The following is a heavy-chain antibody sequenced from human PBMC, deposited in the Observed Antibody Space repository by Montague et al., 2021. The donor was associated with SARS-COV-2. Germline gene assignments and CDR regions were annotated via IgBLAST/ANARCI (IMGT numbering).Heavy chain of an antibody. CDR3: AKVGDIMAGFSLVNLDH. CDR1: GFTFSGSP. CDR2: IHSAGRRS. D-gene: IGHD3-9*01. Sequence: SLRLSCAASGFTFSGSPMSWVRQAPGEGLEWVSVIHSAGRRSYYGHSVEGRFTISRDNSKNTVYLQMNNLRAEDTAVYYCAKVGDIMAGFSLVNLDHWGQGIRVIVSS. J-gene: IGHJ4*02. V-gene: IGHV3-23*03.